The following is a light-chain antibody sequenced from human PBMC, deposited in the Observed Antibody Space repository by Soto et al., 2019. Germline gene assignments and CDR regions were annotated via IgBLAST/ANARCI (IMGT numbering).Light chain of an antibody. V-gene: IGKV1-39*01. Sequence: DIQMTQSPSSLSASVGDRVTITCRASQSISSCLSWYQQKPGKAPKLLIYAASNLQSGVPSRFSGSESGTYFIPTISSLQPEDFATYYCQHIYAAPVTFGQGTKVEIK. CDR1: QSISSC. CDR2: AAS. CDR3: QHIYAAPVT. J-gene: IGKJ1*01.